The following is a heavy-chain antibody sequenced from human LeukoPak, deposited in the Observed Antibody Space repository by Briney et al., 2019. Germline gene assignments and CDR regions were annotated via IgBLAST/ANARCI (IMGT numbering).Heavy chain of an antibody. D-gene: IGHD3-10*01. CDR3: ARVASGSYNWFDP. Sequence: GGFLRLSCAASGFTFSTCWMHWVRQAPGKGLVWVSRINTDGSRTTYADSVRGRFTSSRDNAKNTVYLQMNSLRAEDTAVYYCARVASGSYNWFDPWGQGTLVTVSS. V-gene: IGHV3-74*03. CDR2: INTDGSRT. J-gene: IGHJ5*02. CDR1: GFTFSTCW.